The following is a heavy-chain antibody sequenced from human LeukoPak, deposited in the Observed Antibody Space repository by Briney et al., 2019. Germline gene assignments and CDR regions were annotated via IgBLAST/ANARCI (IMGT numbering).Heavy chain of an antibody. V-gene: IGHV4-59*08. D-gene: IGHD3-10*01. J-gene: IGHJ4*02. CDR3: ARAYYGSGSYFNYFDY. CDR2: IYDSGST. CDR1: GGSLSSYY. Sequence: PSETLSLTCTVSGGSLSSYYWSWIRQPPGKGLEWIAYIYDSGSTNYNPSLQSRVTMSLDTSKNQFSLQLSSVTAAGTAVYYCARAYYGSGSYFNYFDYWGQGTLVTVSS.